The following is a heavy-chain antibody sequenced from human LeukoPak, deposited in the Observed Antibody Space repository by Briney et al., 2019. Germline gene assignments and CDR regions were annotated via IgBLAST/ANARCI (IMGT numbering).Heavy chain of an antibody. CDR3: ARDRSWDSSTYYSEYFLH. V-gene: IGHV3-23*01. Sequence: PGGSLRLSCAASGLTFRNYAMSWVRQAPGEGLEWVSAISGSGDVTYYADPVKGRFTIYRDNAKNTLYLQMNSLRAEDTAIYYCARDRSWDSSTYYSEYFLHWGQGSLVSVSA. CDR1: GLTFRNYA. CDR2: ISGSGDVT. J-gene: IGHJ1*01. D-gene: IGHD2-2*01.